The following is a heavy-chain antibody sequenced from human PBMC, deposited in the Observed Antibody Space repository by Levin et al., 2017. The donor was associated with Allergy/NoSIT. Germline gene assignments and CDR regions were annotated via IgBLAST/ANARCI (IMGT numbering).Heavy chain of an antibody. D-gene: IGHD3-16*01. V-gene: IGHV4-59*11. CDR1: SGLFRIHY. CDR3: ARGTAWGRGNYFDH. CDR2: TYNSGNT. Sequence: SETLSLTCNVSSGLFRIHYWTWIRQPPGKGLEWIGNTYNSGNTKYNPSLKSRVTISVDTSEKQFSLKLTSVTAADTAVYYCARGTAWGRGNYFDHWGQGALIIVSS. J-gene: IGHJ4*02.